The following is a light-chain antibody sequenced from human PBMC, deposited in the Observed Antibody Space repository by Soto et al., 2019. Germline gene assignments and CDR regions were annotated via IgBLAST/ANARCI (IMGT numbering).Light chain of an antibody. CDR3: QQYDRPPIT. CDR1: QTLSRSW. J-gene: IGKJ5*01. CDR2: GAS. Sequence: EVVLTQSPGTLSLSPGERATLSCRATQTLSRSWLAWYQHKPGQAPRLLVSGASRRATGIPDRFSGGGAGTDFTLTISRPQPEDSALYYCQQYDRPPITFGQ. V-gene: IGKV3-20*01.